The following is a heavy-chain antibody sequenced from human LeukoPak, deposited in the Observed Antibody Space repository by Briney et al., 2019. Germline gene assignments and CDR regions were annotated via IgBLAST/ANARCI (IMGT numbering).Heavy chain of an antibody. V-gene: IGHV3-23*01. J-gene: IGHJ4*02. D-gene: IGHD4/OR15-4a*01. Sequence: GGSLRLSCGASGFIFRNYATSWVRQAPGEGLEWVSGISDNGGGRYYADSVKGRFTISRDNSKNMLYLQMNSLRAEDTAVYYCAKESGALGAPLYDYWGRGILVTASS. CDR3: AKESGALGAPLYDY. CDR2: ISDNGGGR. CDR1: GFIFRNYA.